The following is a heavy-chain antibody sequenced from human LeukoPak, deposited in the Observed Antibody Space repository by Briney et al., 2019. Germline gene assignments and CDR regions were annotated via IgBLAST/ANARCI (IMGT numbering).Heavy chain of an antibody. J-gene: IGHJ4*02. V-gene: IGHV4-34*01. CDR3: ARAVGTDGYNLWVY. Sequence: SETLSLTCAIYGGSFSGYYWSWIRQPPGKGLEWIGEINHSGSTNYNPSLKSRVTISVDTSKNQFSLKLTSVTAADTAVYYCARAVGTDGYNLWVYWGQGTLVTVSS. CDR1: GGSFSGYY. CDR2: INHSGST. D-gene: IGHD5-24*01.